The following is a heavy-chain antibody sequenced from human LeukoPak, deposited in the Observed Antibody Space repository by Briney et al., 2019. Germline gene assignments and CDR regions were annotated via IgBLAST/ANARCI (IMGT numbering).Heavy chain of an antibody. CDR3: AAEAAYYYDSRDAFDV. CDR2: IVVGSGNT. Sequence: EASVKVSCRASGFTFTSSAVQWVRQARGQRREWIGWIVVGSGNTNYAQKFQERVTITRDMSTSLVYMELNSLRSEDTAVYYCAAEAAYYYDSRDAFDVWGQGTMVTVSS. CDR1: GFTFTSSA. D-gene: IGHD3-22*01. J-gene: IGHJ3*01. V-gene: IGHV1-58*01.